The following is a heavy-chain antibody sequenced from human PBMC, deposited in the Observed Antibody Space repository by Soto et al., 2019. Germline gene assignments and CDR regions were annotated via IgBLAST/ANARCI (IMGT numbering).Heavy chain of an antibody. V-gene: IGHV1-18*04. Sequence: QVQLVQSGAEVKKPGASVKVSCKASGYTFTSYGISWVRQAPGQGLEWMGWLSAYNGNTNYAQKLQGRVTMTTDTYTLPADMGLSSRISDDTAVYCCARLGDMVRGVIASDYGMDVWGQGTTVTVSS. J-gene: IGHJ6*02. CDR3: ARLGDMVRGVIASDYGMDV. CDR1: GYTFTSYG. D-gene: IGHD3-10*01. CDR2: LSAYNGNT.